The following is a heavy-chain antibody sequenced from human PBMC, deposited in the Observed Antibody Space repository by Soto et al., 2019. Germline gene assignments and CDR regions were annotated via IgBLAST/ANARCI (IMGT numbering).Heavy chain of an antibody. J-gene: IGHJ6*02. Sequence: EVQLLESGGGLVQPGGSLRLSCAASGFTFTTYAMNWVRQAPGKGLESVSAISGSGGSTYYADSVKGRFTISRDNSKNTPYLQMNSLRAEDTAVYYCHGPLNQNNRGYYYGLDVWGPGTTVTVSS. CDR3: HGPLNQNNRGYYYGLDV. D-gene: IGHD1-1*01. CDR2: ISGSGGST. CDR1: GFTFTTYA. V-gene: IGHV3-23*01.